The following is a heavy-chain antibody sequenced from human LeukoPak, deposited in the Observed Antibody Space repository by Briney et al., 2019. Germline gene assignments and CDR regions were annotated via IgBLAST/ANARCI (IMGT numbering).Heavy chain of an antibody. D-gene: IGHD5-12*01. CDR3: AGDRGYSGYGTPLDY. V-gene: IGHV3-23*01. CDR1: GFTFSSYA. CDR2: ISGSGGST. J-gene: IGHJ4*02. Sequence: GGSLRLSCAASGFTFSSYAMSWVRQAPGKGLEWVSAISGSGGSTYYADSVKGRSTISRDNSKNTLYLQMNSLRAEDTAVYYCAGDRGYSGYGTPLDYWGQGTLVTVSS.